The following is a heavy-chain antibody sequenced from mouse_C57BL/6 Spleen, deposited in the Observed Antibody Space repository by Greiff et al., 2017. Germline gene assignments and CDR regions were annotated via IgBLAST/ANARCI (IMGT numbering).Heavy chain of an antibody. V-gene: IGHV5-17*01. Sequence: LRESGGGLVKPGGSLKLSCAASGFTFSDYGMHWVRQAPEKGLEWVAYISSGSSTIYYADTVKGRFTISRDNAKNTLFLQMTSLRSEDTAMYYCARHRGDYWGQGTSVTVSS. J-gene: IGHJ4*01. D-gene: IGHD3-1*01. CDR1: GFTFSDYG. CDR3: ARHRGDY. CDR2: ISSGSSTI.